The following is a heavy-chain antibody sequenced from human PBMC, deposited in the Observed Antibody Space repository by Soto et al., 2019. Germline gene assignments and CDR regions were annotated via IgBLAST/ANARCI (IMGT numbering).Heavy chain of an antibody. Sequence: QVHLVQSGAEVKKPGASVKVSCKAAGYTFTSYGITWVRQAPGQGLEWMGWISAHNGNTDYAQKLPGRVIVTRDTATRTAYMELRSLISDDTAVYYCARGRYGDYWGQGARVTVSS. CDR3: ARGRYGDY. CDR1: GYTFTSYG. J-gene: IGHJ4*02. V-gene: IGHV1-18*01. D-gene: IGHD1-1*01. CDR2: ISAHNGNT.